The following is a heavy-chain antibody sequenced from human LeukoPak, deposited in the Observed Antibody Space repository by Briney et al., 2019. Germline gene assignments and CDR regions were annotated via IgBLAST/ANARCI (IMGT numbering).Heavy chain of an antibody. J-gene: IGHJ4*02. CDR3: ARRGVVIRVILVGFHKEAYYFDS. Sequence: GGSLRLSCAVSGFTLSNYGMSWVRQAPGKGLEWVAGISGSGGSTNYADSVKGRFTISRDNLKNTLCLQMNSLRAEDTAVYFCARRGVVIRVILVGFHKEAYYFDSWGQGALVTVSS. CDR1: GFTLSNYG. CDR2: ISGSGGST. D-gene: IGHD3-10*01. V-gene: IGHV3-23*01.